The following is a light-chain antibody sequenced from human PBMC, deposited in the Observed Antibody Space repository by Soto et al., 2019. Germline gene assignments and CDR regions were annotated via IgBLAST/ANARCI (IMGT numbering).Light chain of an antibody. CDR1: QSVSSN. CDR2: GAS. Sequence: IVMTQSPATLSVSPGERATLSCRASQSVSSNLAWYQQKPGQAPRLLIYGASTRATGFPARFSGSGSGTQFTLTITSLQSEDFAVYYCQQFHKWPPLTFGGGTKVDIK. CDR3: QQFHKWPPLT. V-gene: IGKV3-15*01. J-gene: IGKJ4*01.